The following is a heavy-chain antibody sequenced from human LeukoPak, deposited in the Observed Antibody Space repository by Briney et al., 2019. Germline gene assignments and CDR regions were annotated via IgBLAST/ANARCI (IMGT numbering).Heavy chain of an antibody. CDR1: GGSISSYY. Sequence: SETLSLTCTVSGGSISSYYWSWIRQPPGKGQEWIGYIYYSGSTNYNPSLKSRVTISVDTSKNQFSLKLSSVTAADTAVYYCARERCSSTSCYTEDYYYMDVWGKGTTVTVSS. CDR2: IYYSGST. J-gene: IGHJ6*03. D-gene: IGHD2-2*02. CDR3: ARERCSSTSCYTEDYYYMDV. V-gene: IGHV4-59*01.